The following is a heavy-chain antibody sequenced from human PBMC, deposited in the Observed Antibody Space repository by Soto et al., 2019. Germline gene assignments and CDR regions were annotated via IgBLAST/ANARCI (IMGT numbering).Heavy chain of an antibody. CDR1: GFTFDDYA. V-gene: IGHV3-9*01. D-gene: IGHD6-13*01. Sequence: GGSLRLSCAASGFTFDDYAMHWVRQVPGKGLEWVSGINWNSGSIGYGDTVKGRFAISRDNAKNSLHLQMNSLSAEDTAFYYCVKDESINWYSGHFRHWGQGTLVTVSS. J-gene: IGHJ1*01. CDR2: INWNSGSI. CDR3: VKDESINWYSGHFRH.